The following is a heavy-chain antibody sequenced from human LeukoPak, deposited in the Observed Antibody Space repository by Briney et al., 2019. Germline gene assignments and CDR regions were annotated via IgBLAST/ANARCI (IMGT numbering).Heavy chain of an antibody. Sequence: ASVKVSCKASGCTFTSYYMHWVRQAPGQGLEWMGIINPSGGSTSYAQKFQGRVTMTRDTSTSTVYMELSSLRSEDTAVYYCARPGREWELLHEVYFDYWGQGTLVTVSS. CDR1: GCTFTSYY. CDR3: ARPGREWELLHEVYFDY. D-gene: IGHD1-26*01. V-gene: IGHV1-46*01. J-gene: IGHJ4*02. CDR2: INPSGGST.